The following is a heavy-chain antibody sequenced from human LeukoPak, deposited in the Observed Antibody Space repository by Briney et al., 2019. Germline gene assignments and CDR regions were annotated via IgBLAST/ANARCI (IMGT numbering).Heavy chain of an antibody. V-gene: IGHV1-8*01. J-gene: IGHJ4*02. CDR3: AREARYYYGSGSSNFDY. CDR1: GFTFTTYD. Sequence: ASVKVSCKTSGFTFTTYDINWVRQATGHGLEWMGWMNPNSGDTAYAQKFQGRVTMTRTTSISTAYMELSSLRSADTAVYYCAREARYYYGSGSSNFDYWGQGTLVTVSS. D-gene: IGHD3-10*01. CDR2: MNPNSGDT.